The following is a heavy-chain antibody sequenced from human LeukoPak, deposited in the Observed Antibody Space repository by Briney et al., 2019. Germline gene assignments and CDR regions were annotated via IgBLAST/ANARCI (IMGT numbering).Heavy chain of an antibody. J-gene: IGHJ3*02. CDR2: IYYSRST. CDR1: GGSISSSSYY. CDR3: ASFQRGGWNGALGAFDI. D-gene: IGHD1-1*01. V-gene: IGHV4-39*01. Sequence: SETLSLTCTVSGGSISSSSYYWGWLRQPPGEGLEGIGSIYYSRSTYYYPSLKSRVTMSVDTSKNQFSLKLSSVTAADTALYYCASFQRGGWNGALGAFDIWGQGTMVTVSS.